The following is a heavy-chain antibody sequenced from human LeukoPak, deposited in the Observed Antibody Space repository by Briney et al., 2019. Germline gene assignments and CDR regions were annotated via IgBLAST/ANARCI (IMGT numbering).Heavy chain of an antibody. CDR1: GYTFTGYH. Sequence: ASVKVSCKASGYTFTGYHMHWVRQAPGQGLEWMGWIKPNTGGTNYAQNFQGRVTMTRDTSISTVYMELSSLKSDDTAVYYCARVAMSGIGSDDFWGQGTLVTASS. J-gene: IGHJ4*02. CDR3: ARVAMSGIGSDDF. V-gene: IGHV1-2*02. CDR2: IKPNTGGT. D-gene: IGHD1-26*01.